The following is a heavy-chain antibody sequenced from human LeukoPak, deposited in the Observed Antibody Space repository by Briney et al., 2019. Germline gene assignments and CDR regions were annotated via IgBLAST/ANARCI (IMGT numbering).Heavy chain of an antibody. J-gene: IGHJ4*02. V-gene: IGHV4-34*01. Sequence: SETLSLTCAVYGGSFGGYYWSWIRQPPGKGLEWIGEINHSGSTNYNPSLKSRVTISVDTSKNQFSLKLSSVTAADTAVYYCARHQKIAAAAFDYWGQGTLVTVSS. CDR2: INHSGST. D-gene: IGHD6-13*01. CDR3: ARHQKIAAAAFDY. CDR1: GGSFGGYY.